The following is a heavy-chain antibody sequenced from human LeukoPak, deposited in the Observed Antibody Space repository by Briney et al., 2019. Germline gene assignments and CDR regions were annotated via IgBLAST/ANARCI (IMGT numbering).Heavy chain of an antibody. J-gene: IGHJ4*02. V-gene: IGHV3-33*08. CDR2: IWYDGSNK. CDR1: GFNSEDHA. Sequence: GRSLRLSCVVSGFNSEDHAMHWVRQAPGKGLEWVAVIWYDGSNKYYADSVKGRFTISRDNSKNTLYLQMNSLRAEDTAVYYCARGSDYYFDYWGQGTLVTVSS. CDR3: ARGSDYYFDY.